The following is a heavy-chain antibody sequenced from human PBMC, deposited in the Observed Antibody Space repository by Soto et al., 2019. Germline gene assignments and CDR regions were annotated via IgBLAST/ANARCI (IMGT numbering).Heavy chain of an antibody. CDR1: GFTVSNNH. J-gene: IGHJ4*02. CDR2: VHGGGST. V-gene: IGHV3-53*01. CDR3: AGRLTTAASLDY. Sequence: VGSLRLSCAASGFTVSNNHMTWVRQAAGKGLELVSFVHGGGSTSYADSVKGRFTISRDNSKNTLYLQMDSLRAEDTAIYYCAGRLTTAASLDYWGRGTLVTVSS. D-gene: IGHD3-16*01.